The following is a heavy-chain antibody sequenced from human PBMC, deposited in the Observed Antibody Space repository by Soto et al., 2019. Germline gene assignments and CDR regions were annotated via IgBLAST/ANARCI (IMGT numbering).Heavy chain of an antibody. J-gene: IGHJ6*02. V-gene: IGHV3-30-3*01. CDR2: ISYDGSNK. Sequence: QVQLVESGGGVVQPGRSLRLSCAASGFTFSSYAMHWVRQAPGKGLEWVAVISYDGSNKYYADSVKGRFTISRDNSKNSMYLQMNSLRAEDTAVYYCARDRVGAVAGISGGDYYYYGMDVWGQGTTVTVSS. CDR3: ARDRVGAVAGISGGDYYYYGMDV. D-gene: IGHD6-19*01. CDR1: GFTFSSYA.